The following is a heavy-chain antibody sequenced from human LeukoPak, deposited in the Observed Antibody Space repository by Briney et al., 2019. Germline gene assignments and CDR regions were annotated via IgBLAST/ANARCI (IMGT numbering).Heavy chain of an antibody. D-gene: IGHD1-26*01. V-gene: IGHV3-30*02. Sequence: GGSLRLSCAASGFTFSSYAMSWVRQAPGKGLEWVAFIRYDGSNKYYADSVKGRFTISRDNSKNTLYLQMNSLRAEDTAVYYCAKGPSGPKDPVGATTSEYFQHWGQGTLVTVSS. CDR3: AKGPSGPKDPVGATTSEYFQH. J-gene: IGHJ1*01. CDR2: IRYDGSNK. CDR1: GFTFSSYA.